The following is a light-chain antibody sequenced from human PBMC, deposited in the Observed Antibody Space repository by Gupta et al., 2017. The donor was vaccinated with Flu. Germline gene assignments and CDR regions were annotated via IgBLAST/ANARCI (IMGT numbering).Light chain of an antibody. V-gene: IGKV1-5*03. CDR1: QSISTC. Sequence: PSTLTSSLGDRCTITCRASQSISTCLAWYQQKPGKSPKLLIDKASNLESGVPSRCSGSASGTEFTLTISSLQPDDVATYYCQQYYDYQLTFGEGTKVEIK. CDR2: KAS. J-gene: IGKJ4*01. CDR3: QQYYDYQLT.